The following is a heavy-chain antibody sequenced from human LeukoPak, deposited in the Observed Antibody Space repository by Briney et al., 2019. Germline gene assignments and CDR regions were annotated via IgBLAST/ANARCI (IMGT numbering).Heavy chain of an antibody. CDR3: AREREWEVELRRVFDY. CDR1: VYTFTGYY. J-gene: IGHJ4*02. D-gene: IGHD1-26*01. V-gene: IGHV1-2*06. Sequence: ASVKVSSKTSVYTFTGYYMHWVRQAPGQGLEWMGRINPNSGDTNYAQKFQGRVTLTRDTSISTAYMELSRLSSDDTAVYYCAREREWEVELRRVFDYWGQGTLVTVSS. CDR2: INPNSGDT.